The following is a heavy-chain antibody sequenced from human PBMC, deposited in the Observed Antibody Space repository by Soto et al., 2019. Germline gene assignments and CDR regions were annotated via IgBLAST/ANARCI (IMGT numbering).Heavy chain of an antibody. Sequence: SETLSLTCTVSRGSISTYYWSWIRQPPGKGLECIGYIYYNGNTNYNPSLKSRVTISVDTSKNQFTLNLNSVTAADTAVYYCARHATRSYDYWGQGTLVTFSS. V-gene: IGHV4-59*08. CDR2: IYYNGNT. J-gene: IGHJ4*02. CDR3: ARHATRSYDY. CDR1: RGSISTYY.